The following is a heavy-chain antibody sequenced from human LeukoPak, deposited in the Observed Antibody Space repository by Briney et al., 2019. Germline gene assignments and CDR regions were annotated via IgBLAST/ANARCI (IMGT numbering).Heavy chain of an antibody. J-gene: IGHJ4*02. CDR1: GFTFSSYA. V-gene: IGHV3-30*04. CDR3: ARDPYSSSWLDC. D-gene: IGHD6-13*01. Sequence: GGSLRLSWAASGFTFSSYAMHWVRQAPGKGLEWVAVISYDGSNKYYADSVKGRFTISRDNSKNTLYLQMNSLRAEDTAVYYCARDPYSSSWLDCWGQGTLVTVSS. CDR2: ISYDGSNK.